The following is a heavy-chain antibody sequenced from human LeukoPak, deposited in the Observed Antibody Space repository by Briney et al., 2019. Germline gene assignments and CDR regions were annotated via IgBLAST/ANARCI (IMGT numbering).Heavy chain of an antibody. J-gene: IGHJ4*02. CDR1: GDSISSGGYY. CDR2: IYNSAST. D-gene: IGHD5-12*01. CDR3: ARGVATNGNFDY. Sequence: ASQTLSLTCTVSGDSISSGGYYWSWIRQHPWKGLEWIGYIYNSASTYYNPSLRSRVSISIDTSKNQFSLRLSSVNVADTAVYYCARGVATNGNFDYWGQGSLVIVSS. V-gene: IGHV4-31*03.